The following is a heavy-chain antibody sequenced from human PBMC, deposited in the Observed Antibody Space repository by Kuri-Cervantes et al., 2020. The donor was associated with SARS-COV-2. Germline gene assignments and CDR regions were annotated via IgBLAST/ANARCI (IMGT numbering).Heavy chain of an antibody. CDR1: GYSFTSYW. CDR3: ARRAYGEQVDYYYMDV. V-gene: IGHV5-51*01. Sequence: GGSLRLSCMGSGYSFTSYWIGWVRQMPGKGLEWMGIIYPGDSDTRYSPSFQGQVTISADKSISTAFLQWSSLKASDTAMYYCARRAYGEQVDYYYMDVWGKGTTVTVSS. CDR2: IYPGDSDT. D-gene: IGHD4-17*01. J-gene: IGHJ6*03.